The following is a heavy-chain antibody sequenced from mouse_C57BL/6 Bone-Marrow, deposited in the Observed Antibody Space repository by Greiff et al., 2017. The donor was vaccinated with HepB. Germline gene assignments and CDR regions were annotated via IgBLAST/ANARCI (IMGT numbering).Heavy chain of an antibody. Sequence: QVQLKESGPGLVAPSQSLSITCTVSGFSFTSYGVHWVRQPPGKGLEWLVVIWSDGSTTYNSALKSRLSISKDNSKSQVFLKMNSLQTDDTAMYYCARHGLGQGYFDYWGQGTTLTVSS. V-gene: IGHV2-6-1*01. J-gene: IGHJ2*01. CDR1: GFSFTSYG. D-gene: IGHD3-3*01. CDR3: ARHGLGQGYFDY. CDR2: IWSDGST.